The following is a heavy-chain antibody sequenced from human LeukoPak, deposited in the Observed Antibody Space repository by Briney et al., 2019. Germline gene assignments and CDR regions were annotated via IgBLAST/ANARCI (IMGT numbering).Heavy chain of an antibody. CDR2: IKQDGSEK. V-gene: IGHV3-7*01. CDR3: ARALAAAGTYFQH. Sequence: GGSLRLSCAASGFTFSSYWMSWVHQAPGKGLEWVANIKQDGSEKYYVDSVKGRFTISRDNAKNSLYLQMNSLRAEDTAVYYCARALAAAGTYFQHWGQGTLVTVSS. D-gene: IGHD6-13*01. J-gene: IGHJ1*01. CDR1: GFTFSSYW.